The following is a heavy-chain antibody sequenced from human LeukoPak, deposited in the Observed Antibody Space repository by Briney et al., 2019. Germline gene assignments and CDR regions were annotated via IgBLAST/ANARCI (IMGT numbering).Heavy chain of an antibody. Sequence: GESLEISCKGSGYTFTSYWIGWVRQTPGKGLEWMGIIDPGVSDTRYSPSFQGQVTISADKSISTSYLQWSSLQPSDPPMSYFARSPYSGRYSDFDYWGQGTLVTVSS. CDR1: GYTFTSYW. V-gene: IGHV5-51*01. CDR2: IDPGVSDT. J-gene: IGHJ4*02. CDR3: ARSPYSGRYSDFDY. D-gene: IGHD1-26*01.